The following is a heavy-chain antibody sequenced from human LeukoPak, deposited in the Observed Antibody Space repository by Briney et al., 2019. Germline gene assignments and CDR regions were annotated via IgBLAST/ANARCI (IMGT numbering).Heavy chain of an antibody. CDR2: ISSSGSST. CDR1: GFTFSNHA. CDR3: ARRSPGSSSLFFYYMDV. D-gene: IGHD1-26*01. J-gene: IGHJ6*03. V-gene: IGHV3-23*01. Sequence: PGGCLRLSCAASGFTFSNHAMSWVRQAPGKGLEWVSGISSSGSSTFFADHVKGRFTISRDNAKNSLYLQINTLQAEDTAVYYCARRSPGSSSLFFYYMDVWGKGTTVTVPS.